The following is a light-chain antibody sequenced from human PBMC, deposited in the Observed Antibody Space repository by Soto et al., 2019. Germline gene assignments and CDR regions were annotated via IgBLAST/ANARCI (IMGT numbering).Light chain of an antibody. CDR2: LNSDGSH. J-gene: IGLJ2*01. CDR3: QTWGTGTVV. Sequence: QAVVTQSPSASASLGASVKLTCTLSSGHSSYAIAWHQQQPEKGPRYLMKLNSDGSHSKGDGIPDRFSGSSSGAERYLTISSLQSADEADYYWQTWGTGTVVFGGGTKLTVL. CDR1: SGHSSYA. V-gene: IGLV4-69*01.